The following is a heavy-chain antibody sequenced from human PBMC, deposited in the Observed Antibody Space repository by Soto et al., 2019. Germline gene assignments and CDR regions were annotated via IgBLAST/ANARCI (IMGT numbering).Heavy chain of an antibody. D-gene: IGHD6-13*01. V-gene: IGHV2-5*02. Sequence: QITLKESGPTLVKPTQTLTLTCTFSGFSLSTSGVGVGWIRQPPGKALEWLALIYWDDDKRYSPSLKSRLTITKDTSRNQVVLTMTNMDPVDTATYYCAHRQAAAGPRRWFDPWGQGTLVTVSS. CDR3: AHRQAAAGPRRWFDP. CDR1: GFSLSTSGVG. J-gene: IGHJ5*02. CDR2: IYWDDDK.